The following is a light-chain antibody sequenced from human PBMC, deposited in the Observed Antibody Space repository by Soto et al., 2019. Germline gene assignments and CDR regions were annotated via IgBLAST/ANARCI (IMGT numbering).Light chain of an antibody. CDR2: DXX. J-gene: IGLJ3*02. CDR1: SSDVGGYNY. CDR3: CSYAGSYTLGV. Sequence: QSALTQPRSVSGSPGQSVTISCTGTSSDVGGYNYVSWYQHYPGKAPKRMIYDXXXRXXXXXXRXXGSKSGNTASLTISGLXXEXXXDYYCCSYAGSYTLGVFGGGTKLTVL. V-gene: IGLV2-11*01.